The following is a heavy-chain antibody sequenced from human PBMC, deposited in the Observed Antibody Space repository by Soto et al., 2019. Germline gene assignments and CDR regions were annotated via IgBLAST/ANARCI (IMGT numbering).Heavy chain of an antibody. CDR1: GFTFTSSA. CDR2: IVVGSSNT. CDR3: AAMRYGSGSFDV. J-gene: IGHJ6*04. V-gene: IGHV1-58*02. Sequence: SVKVSCKASGFTFTSSAMQWVRQARGQRLEWIGWIVVGSSNTNYAQKFQERVTITRDMSTSTAYMELSSLRSEDTAVYDCAAMRYGSGSFDVWGKGTTVTVSS. D-gene: IGHD3-10*01.